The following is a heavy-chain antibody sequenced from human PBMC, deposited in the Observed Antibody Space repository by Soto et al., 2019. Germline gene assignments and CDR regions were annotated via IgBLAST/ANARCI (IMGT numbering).Heavy chain of an antibody. CDR1: GFTFSSYG. V-gene: IGHV3-33*01. CDR2: IWYDGSNK. CDR3: ARTGSSWYQTTYYFDY. D-gene: IGHD6-13*01. J-gene: IGHJ4*02. Sequence: QVQLVESGGGVVQPGRSLRLSCAASGFTFSSYGMHWVRQAPGKGLEWVAVIWYDGSNKYYADSVKGRFTISRDNSKNTLYLQMNSRRAEDTAVYYCARTGSSWYQTTYYFDYWGQGTLVTVSS.